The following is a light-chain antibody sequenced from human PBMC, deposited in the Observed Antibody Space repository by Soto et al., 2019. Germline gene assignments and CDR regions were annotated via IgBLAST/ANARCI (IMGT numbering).Light chain of an antibody. CDR2: KVS. J-gene: IGKJ1*01. CDR1: QSLVSSDGNTF. Sequence: DVVMTQSPLSLPVTLGQPASISCRSSQSLVSSDGNTFLNWFHQRPGQSPRRLIYKVSNRDSGVPDRVSGRGSGTDVTLKISRVEAEEVGVYDCMQGTHWPRTFGQGTKVEIK. V-gene: IGKV2-30*01. CDR3: MQGTHWPRT.